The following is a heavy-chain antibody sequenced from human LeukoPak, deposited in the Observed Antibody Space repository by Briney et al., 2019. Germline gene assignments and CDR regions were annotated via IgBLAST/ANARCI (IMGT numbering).Heavy chain of an antibody. D-gene: IGHD3-22*01. Sequence: PGGSLRLSCAASGFTFSSYAMSWVRQAPGKGLEWVSAISGSGGSTYYADSVKGRFTISRDNAKNSLYLQMNSLRAGDTAVYYCARGPTGAMIVVALYYFDYWGQGTLVTVSS. CDR2: ISGSGGST. CDR1: GFTFSSYA. V-gene: IGHV3-23*01. J-gene: IGHJ4*02. CDR3: ARGPTGAMIVVALYYFDY.